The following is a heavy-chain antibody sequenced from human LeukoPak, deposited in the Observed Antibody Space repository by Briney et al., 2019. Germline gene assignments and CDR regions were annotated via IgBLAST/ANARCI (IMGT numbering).Heavy chain of an antibody. D-gene: IGHD4-11*01. J-gene: IGHJ6*03. Sequence: PSETLSLICSVSGGPIRSSGDYWGWIRQPPGKGLEWIGSIYYSGSTYYTPSLESRFTISVDTSENQFSLKLSSVTAADTAVYFCARDGGYSNPYYYYYYYLDVWGKGTTVTVSS. CDR1: GGPIRSSGDY. CDR2: IYYSGST. V-gene: IGHV4-39*07. CDR3: ARDGGYSNPYYYYYYYLDV.